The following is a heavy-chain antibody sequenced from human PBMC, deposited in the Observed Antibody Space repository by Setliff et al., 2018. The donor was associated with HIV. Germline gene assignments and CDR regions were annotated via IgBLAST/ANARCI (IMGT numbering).Heavy chain of an antibody. CDR3: ARGSLRGVLALGMDV. CDR2: ISSSGSTI. Sequence: TGGSLRLSCAASGFTFSDYYMSWIRQAPGKGLEWVSYISSSGSTIYYADSVKGRFTISRDNAKNSLYLQMNSLRAEDTAIYYCARGSLRGVLALGMDVWGQGTTVTVSS. D-gene: IGHD3-10*01. J-gene: IGHJ6*02. V-gene: IGHV3-11*04. CDR1: GFTFSDYY.